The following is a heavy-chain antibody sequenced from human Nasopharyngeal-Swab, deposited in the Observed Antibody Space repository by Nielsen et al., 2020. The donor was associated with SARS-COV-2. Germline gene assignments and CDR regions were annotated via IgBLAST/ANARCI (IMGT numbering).Heavy chain of an antibody. V-gene: IGHV3-9*01. CDR2: ISWNSGSI. Sequence: SLKISCAASGFTFDDSAMHWVRQAPGKGLEWVSGISWNSGSIGYADSVKGRFTISRDNAKNSLYLQMNSLRAEDTALYYCAKELGIGSCGMDVWGQGTTVTVSS. J-gene: IGHJ6*02. D-gene: IGHD1-26*01. CDR1: GFTFDDSA. CDR3: AKELGIGSCGMDV.